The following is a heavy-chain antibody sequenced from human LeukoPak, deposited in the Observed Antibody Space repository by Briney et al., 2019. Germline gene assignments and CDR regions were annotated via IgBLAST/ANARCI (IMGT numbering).Heavy chain of an antibody. V-gene: IGHV3-33*01. CDR2: IWSDGTNE. CDR3: AREGGSGSYSGNFDY. D-gene: IGHD1-26*01. CDR1: GFTFSNYG. J-gene: IGHJ4*02. Sequence: PGRSLRLSCAASGFTFSNYGMHWVRQAPGKGLEWVACIWSDGTNEHYVDSVKGRFIISRDNSENTLYLQMTSLRAEDTAVYTCAREGGSGSYSGNFDYWGQGALVTVSS.